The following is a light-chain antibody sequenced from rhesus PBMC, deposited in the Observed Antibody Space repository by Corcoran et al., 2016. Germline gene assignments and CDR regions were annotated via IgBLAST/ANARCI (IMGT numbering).Light chain of an antibody. J-gene: IGKJ3*01. V-gene: IGKV1-22*01. CDR3: LQYSSSPFT. CDR1: QSISSW. CDR2: KAS. Sequence: DIQMTQSPSSLSASVGDTVTITCRASQSISSWLDWYQQKQGKAPKLLIFKASSLQSGVPSRFSGSGSGTDFTLPIRSLQPEDFATYYCLQYSSSPFTFGPGTKLDIK.